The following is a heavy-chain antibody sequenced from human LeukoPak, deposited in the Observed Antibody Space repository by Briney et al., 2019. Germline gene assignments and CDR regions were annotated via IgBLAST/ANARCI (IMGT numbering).Heavy chain of an antibody. Sequence: ASVKVSCKTSGYTFTSYDINWVRQATGQGLEWMGWMNPNSGNTGYAQKFQGRVTMTRSTSINTAYMELSGLRSEDTAVYYCAEGRAGRGSRTPLLDYWGQGTLVTVSS. V-gene: IGHV1-8*01. CDR1: GYTFTSYD. CDR2: MNPNSGNT. J-gene: IGHJ4*02. D-gene: IGHD3-10*01. CDR3: AEGRAGRGSRTPLLDY.